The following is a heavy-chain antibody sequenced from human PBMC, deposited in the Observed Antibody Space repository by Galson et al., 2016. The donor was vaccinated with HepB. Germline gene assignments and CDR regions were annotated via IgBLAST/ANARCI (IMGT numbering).Heavy chain of an antibody. CDR3: ASTLFCTDSACHNWLDS. J-gene: IGHJ5*01. CDR2: IWHDGSEK. CDR1: GFTLRNHA. D-gene: IGHD2-8*02. Sequence: SLRLSCAASGFTLRNHAVHWVRQAPGQGLEWVAVIWHDGSEKLYAASVEGRFAISRDNLRNTVYLQMNSLRVEDTAMYHCASTLFCTDSACHNWLDSWGRGTLVSVSA. V-gene: IGHV3-33*08.